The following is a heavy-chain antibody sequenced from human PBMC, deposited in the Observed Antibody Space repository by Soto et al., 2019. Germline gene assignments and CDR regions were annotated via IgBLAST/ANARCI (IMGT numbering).Heavy chain of an antibody. CDR1: GYTFTSYD. CDR3: ARNLWETGDFDY. J-gene: IGHJ4*02. CDR2: MNPNSGNT. V-gene: IGHV1-8*01. Sequence: QVQLVQSGADVKKPGASVKVSCKASGYTFTSYDINWMRQASGQWLEWMGWMNPNSGNTGYAQKFQGRVTMTRETSMNTAYMELSSLTYEDTAVYYCARNLWETGDFDYWGQGTLVTVSS. D-gene: IGHD7-27*01.